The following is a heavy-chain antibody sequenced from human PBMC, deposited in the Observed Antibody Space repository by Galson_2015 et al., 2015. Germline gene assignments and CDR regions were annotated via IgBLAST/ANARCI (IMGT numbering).Heavy chain of an antibody. V-gene: IGHV3-23*01. D-gene: IGHD1-26*01. CDR2: IGGSGGGI. CDR1: GLTFNSSA. CDR3: ASKTHGSFPFDY. J-gene: IGHJ4*02. Sequence: SLRLSCAASGLTFNSSAMAWVRQAPGKGLAWVSSIGGSGGGISYADSVQGRFPISRDNSQNTLYLKLNSLRAEDTAVYYCASKTHGSFPFDYWGQGTLVTVSS.